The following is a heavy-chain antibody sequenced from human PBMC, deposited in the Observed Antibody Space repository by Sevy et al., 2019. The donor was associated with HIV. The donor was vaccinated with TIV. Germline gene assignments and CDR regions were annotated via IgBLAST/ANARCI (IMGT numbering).Heavy chain of an antibody. J-gene: IGHJ1*01. V-gene: IGHV3-30-3*01. D-gene: IGHD1-1*01. CDR3: ALERLSSDIAEYFHN. Sequence: GGSLRLSCAASGFTFSSFSMHWVRQAPGKGLEWVATISYDGSSQHYADSVKGRFSIFRDNSRSALLLQMNSLRPEDTAVYFCALERLSSDIAEYFHNWGQGTLVTVSS. CDR1: GFTFSSFS. CDR2: ISYDGSSQ.